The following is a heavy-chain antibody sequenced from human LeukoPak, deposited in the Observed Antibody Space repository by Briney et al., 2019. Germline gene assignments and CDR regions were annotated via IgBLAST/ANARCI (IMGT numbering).Heavy chain of an antibody. CDR3: ARLVADYYDSSGYYHDY. J-gene: IGHJ4*02. D-gene: IGHD3-22*01. CDR1: GGSISSSNYY. Sequence: SETLSLTCTVSGGSISSSNYYWGWIRQPPGKGLEWIGSIYYSGSTYYNPSLKSRVTISVDTSKNQFSLKLSSVTAADTAVYYCARLVADYYDSSGYYHDYWGQGTLVTVSS. CDR2: IYYSGST. V-gene: IGHV4-39*01.